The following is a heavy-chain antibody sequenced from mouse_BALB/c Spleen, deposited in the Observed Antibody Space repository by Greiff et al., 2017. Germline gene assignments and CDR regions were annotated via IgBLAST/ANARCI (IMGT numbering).Heavy chain of an antibody. J-gene: IGHJ2*01. CDR3: ALITTVVDFDY. D-gene: IGHD1-1*01. Sequence: EVKLVESGAELVKPGASVKLSCTASGFNIKDTYMHWVKQRPEQGLEWIGRIDPANGNTKYDPKFQGKATITADTSSNTAYLQLSSLTSEDTAVYYCALITTVVDFDYWGQGTTLTVSS. CDR2: IDPANGNT. V-gene: IGHV14-3*02. CDR1: GFNIKDTY.